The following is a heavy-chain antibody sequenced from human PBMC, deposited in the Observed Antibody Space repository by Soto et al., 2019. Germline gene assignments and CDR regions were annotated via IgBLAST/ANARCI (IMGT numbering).Heavy chain of an antibody. Sequence: PGGSLRLSCAASGFTFSSYGMHWVRQAPGKGLEWVAVIWYDGSNKYYADSVKGRFTISRDNSKNTLYLQMNSLRAEDTAVYYCARPSKENWKFDYWGQGTLVTSPQ. J-gene: IGHJ4*02. CDR1: GFTFSSYG. CDR3: ARPSKENWKFDY. V-gene: IGHV3-33*01. CDR2: IWYDGSNK. D-gene: IGHD1-1*01.